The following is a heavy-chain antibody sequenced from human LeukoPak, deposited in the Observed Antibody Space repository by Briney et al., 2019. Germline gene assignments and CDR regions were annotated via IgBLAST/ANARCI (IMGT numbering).Heavy chain of an antibody. J-gene: IGHJ4*02. D-gene: IGHD3-9*01. CDR3: ATVRYFDWLLYADY. CDR1: GHTFTNYG. CDR2: ISAYNGNT. V-gene: IGHV1-18*01. Sequence: GASVKVSCKASGHTFTNYGITWVRQAPGQGLEWMGWISAYNGNTNYAQKLQGRVTMTTDTSTSTAYMELRSLRSDDTAVYYCATVRYFDWLLYADYWGQGTLATVSS.